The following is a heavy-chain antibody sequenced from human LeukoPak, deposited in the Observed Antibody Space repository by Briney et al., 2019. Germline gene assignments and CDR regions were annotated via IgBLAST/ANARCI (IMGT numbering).Heavy chain of an antibody. V-gene: IGHV1-2*02. D-gene: IGHD3-3*02. J-gene: IGHJ4*02. Sequence: ASVKVSCKASGYTFTGYYMHWVRQAPGQGLEWMGWVNPNSGGTNYAQKFQGRVTMTRDTSISTAYMELSRLRSDDTAVYYCAIIFGVVTTLDYWGQGTLVTVSS. CDR3: AIIFGVVTTLDY. CDR2: VNPNSGGT. CDR1: GYTFTGYY.